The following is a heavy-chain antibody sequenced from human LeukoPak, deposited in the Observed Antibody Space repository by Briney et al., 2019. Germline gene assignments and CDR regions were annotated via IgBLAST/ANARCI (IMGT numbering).Heavy chain of an antibody. V-gene: IGHV4-61*08. CDR2: IYYSGST. CDR1: GGSISSGDYY. CDR3: ASVPLGGELSGY. D-gene: IGHD1-26*01. Sequence: SETLSLTCTVSGGSISSGDYYWSWIRQPPGKGLEWIGYIYYSGSTNYNPSLKSRVTISVDTSKDQFSLKLSSVTAADTAVYYCASVPLGGELSGYWGQGTLVTVSS. J-gene: IGHJ4*02.